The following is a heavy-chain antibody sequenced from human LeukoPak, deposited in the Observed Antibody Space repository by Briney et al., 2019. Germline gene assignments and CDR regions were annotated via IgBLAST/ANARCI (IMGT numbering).Heavy chain of an antibody. CDR1: GFTFSSYG. D-gene: IGHD6-19*01. V-gene: IGHV3-30*02. CDR2: IQFDGSDK. J-gene: IGHJ4*02. Sequence: GGSLRLSCAASGFTFSSYGMHWVRQAPGKGLEWVAFIQFDGSDKHYADSVKGRFTISRDISKSILYLQMDNLRADDTAAYYCAKVGGGWYGVDYWGQGTLVTVSS. CDR3: AKVGGGWYGVDY.